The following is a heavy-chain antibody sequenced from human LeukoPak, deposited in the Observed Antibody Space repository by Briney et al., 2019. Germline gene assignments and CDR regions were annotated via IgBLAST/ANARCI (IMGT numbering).Heavy chain of an antibody. CDR3: ASHRVTTTYYYYRRDV. CDR2: IYPGDSDT. Sequence: GESLKISCKGSGYSFTSYWIGWVRQMPGKGLQWMGIIYPGDSDTRYSPSLQGQVTISADKSISTAYLQWSSLKASDTAMYYCASHRVTTTYYYYRRDVGGKGTTVTVSS. CDR1: GYSFTSYW. V-gene: IGHV5-51*01. D-gene: IGHD4-17*01. J-gene: IGHJ6*04.